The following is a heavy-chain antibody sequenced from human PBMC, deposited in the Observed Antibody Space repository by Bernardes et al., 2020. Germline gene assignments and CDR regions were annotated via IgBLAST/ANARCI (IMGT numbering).Heavy chain of an antibody. V-gene: IGHV4-39*01. CDR3: ASPTNLAYCGGDCYSGAFDI. CDR2: IYYSGST. Sequence: SEPLSLTCTVSGGSISSSSYYWGWLRQPPGKGLEWIGSIYYSGSTYYNPSLKSRVTISVDTSKNQFSLKLSSVTAADTAVYYCASPTNLAYCGGDCYSGAFDIWGQGTMVTVSS. D-gene: IGHD2-21*01. J-gene: IGHJ3*02. CDR1: GGSISSSSYY.